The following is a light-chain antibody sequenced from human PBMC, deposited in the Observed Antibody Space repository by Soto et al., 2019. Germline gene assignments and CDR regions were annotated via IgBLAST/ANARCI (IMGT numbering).Light chain of an antibody. CDR3: QQYKGLT. CDR2: DAS. CDR1: QSISSW. Sequence: DIQMTQSRSTLSASVGDRVTITCRASQSISSWLAWYQQKPGKAPKLLIYDASSLESGVPSRFSGSGSGTEFTLTISSLQPDDFATYYCQQYKGLTFGGGTKVDIK. V-gene: IGKV1-5*01. J-gene: IGKJ4*01.